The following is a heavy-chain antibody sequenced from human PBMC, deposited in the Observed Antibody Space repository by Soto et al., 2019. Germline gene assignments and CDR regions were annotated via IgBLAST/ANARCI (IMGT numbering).Heavy chain of an antibody. CDR1: GGSISSGGYY. Sequence: SETLSLTCTVSGGSISSGGYYWSWIRQHPGKGLEWIGYIYYSGSTYYNPSLKSRVTISIDTSKNQFSLKLSSVTAADTAVYYCARARIAATPSLWFDPWGQGPLVTVSS. J-gene: IGHJ5*02. CDR2: IYYSGST. D-gene: IGHD2-15*01. V-gene: IGHV4-31*03. CDR3: ARARIAATPSLWFDP.